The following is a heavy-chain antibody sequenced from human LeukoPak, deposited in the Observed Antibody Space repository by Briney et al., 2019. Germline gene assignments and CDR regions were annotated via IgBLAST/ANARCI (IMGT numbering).Heavy chain of an antibody. CDR1: GFTFSSYS. V-gene: IGHV3-21*01. CDR2: ISSSSSYI. J-gene: IGHJ4*02. Sequence: AGGSLRLSCAACGFTFSSYSMNWVRQAPGKGVEWVSSISSSSSYIYYADSVKGRFTISRDNAKNSLYLQMNSLRAEDTAVYYCASPLYYDSSGYYYWGQGTLVTVSS. CDR3: ASPLYYDSSGYYY. D-gene: IGHD3-22*01.